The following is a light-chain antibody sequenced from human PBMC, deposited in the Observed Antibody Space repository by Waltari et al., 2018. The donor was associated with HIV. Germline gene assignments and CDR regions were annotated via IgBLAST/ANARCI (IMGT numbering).Light chain of an antibody. CDR3: TSYISSSTPV. J-gene: IGLJ3*02. V-gene: IGLV2-14*01. CDR1: SSYLTYYTS. Sequence: QSALTQPASLSASPGQSITLSCTGTSSYLTYYTSVSSYQHHPGKPPIDIIYDVSNRPSGVSHRFSGSKSGHTASRTISGLQAEDEADYFCTSYISSSTPVFGGGTKLTVL. CDR2: DVS.